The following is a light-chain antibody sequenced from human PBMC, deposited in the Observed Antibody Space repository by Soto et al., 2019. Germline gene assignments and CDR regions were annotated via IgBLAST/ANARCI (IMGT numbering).Light chain of an antibody. CDR1: QSVRSNY. Sequence: EIVLTQSPGTLSLSSGERATLSCRASQSVRSNYLAWYQQKPGQAPRLLIYGASSSATGIPDRFGGSGSGTEFTLTISRLQPEDFAVYYCQQYASSPLTFGGGTKVEIK. CDR2: GAS. V-gene: IGKV3-20*01. CDR3: QQYASSPLT. J-gene: IGKJ4*01.